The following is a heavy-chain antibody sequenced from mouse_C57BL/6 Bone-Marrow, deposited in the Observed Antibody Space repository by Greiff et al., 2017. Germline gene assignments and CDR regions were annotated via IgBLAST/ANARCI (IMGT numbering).Heavy chain of an antibody. J-gene: IGHJ3*01. Sequence: QVQLQQPGPGLVAPSQSLSITCTVSGFSLTSYCVDWVRQPPGQGLEWLGVIRGGGSTTYNSALMSSLSTSKDNSKSKVFIKVNRLQTDDTAVYYGANHGGNGYGGFAYWGQGTLVTVSA. D-gene: IGHD2-2*01. CDR1: GFSLTSYC. CDR3: ANHGGNGYGGFAY. CDR2: IRGGGST. V-gene: IGHV2-9*01.